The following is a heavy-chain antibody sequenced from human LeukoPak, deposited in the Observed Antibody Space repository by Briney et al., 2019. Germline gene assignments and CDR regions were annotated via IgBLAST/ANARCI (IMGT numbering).Heavy chain of an antibody. CDR1: GGSFSNYY. Sequence: SSETLSLTCAVFGGSFSNYYWSWIRQSPEKGLEWIGEINHSGSTNFNPSLESRVAISVDTSKNHFSLTLSSVTAADTAVYYCARNFSGVGYTYGRYGAYSYGLDVWGQGTTVTVSS. CDR3: ARNFSGVGYTYGRYGAYSYGLDV. CDR2: INHSGST. D-gene: IGHD5-18*01. J-gene: IGHJ6*02. V-gene: IGHV4-34*01.